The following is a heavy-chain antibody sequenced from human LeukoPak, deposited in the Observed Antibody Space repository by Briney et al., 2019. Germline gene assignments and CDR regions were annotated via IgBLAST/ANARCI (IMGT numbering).Heavy chain of an antibody. CDR2: ISYDGSNK. J-gene: IGHJ3*02. Sequence: GGPLRLSCAASGFTFSSYEMNWVRQAPGKGLEWVAVISYDGSNKYYADSVKGRFTISRDHSKNTLYLQMNTLRAEDTAVYYCARDLGRIHAFDIWGQGTMVTVSS. V-gene: IGHV3-30*04. CDR1: GFTFSSYE. CDR3: ARDLGRIHAFDI.